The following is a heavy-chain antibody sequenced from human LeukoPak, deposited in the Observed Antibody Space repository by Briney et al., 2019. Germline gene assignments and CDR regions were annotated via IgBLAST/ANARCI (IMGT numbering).Heavy chain of an antibody. Sequence: GGSLRLSCAASGFTFSSYAMSWVRQAPGKGLEWVSAISGSGGSTYYADSVKRRFTISRDNSKNTLYLQMNSLRAEDTAVYYCAKGDSSGWQYYYYGMDVWGQGTTVTVSS. V-gene: IGHV3-23*01. J-gene: IGHJ6*02. CDR3: AKGDSSGWQYYYYGMDV. D-gene: IGHD6-19*01. CDR1: GFTFSSYA. CDR2: ISGSGGST.